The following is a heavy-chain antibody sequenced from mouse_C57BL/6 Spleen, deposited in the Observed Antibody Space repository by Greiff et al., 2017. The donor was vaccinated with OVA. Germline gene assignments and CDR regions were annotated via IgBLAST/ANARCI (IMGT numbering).Heavy chain of an antibody. CDR1: GYTFTSYW. J-gene: IGHJ3*01. CDR3: ARRDYDYDGFAY. D-gene: IGHD2-4*01. Sequence: QVQLQQPGAELVKPGASVKMSCKASGYTFTSYWITWVKQRPGQGLEWIGDIHPGSGSTNYNEKFKSKATLTVDTSSSTAYMQLSSLTSEDAAVYYCARRDYDYDGFAYWGQGTLVTVSA. V-gene: IGHV1-55*01. CDR2: IHPGSGST.